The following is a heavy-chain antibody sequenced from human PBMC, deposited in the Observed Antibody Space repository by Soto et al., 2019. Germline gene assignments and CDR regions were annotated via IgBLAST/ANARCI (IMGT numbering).Heavy chain of an antibody. J-gene: IGHJ4*02. CDR2: ISGSGGST. D-gene: IGHD6-13*01. CDR1: GFTFSSDA. CDR3: AKGRAAGGRYYFDS. V-gene: IGHV3-23*01. Sequence: PGGSLRLSCAASGFTFSSDAMNWVRQAPGKGLEWVSSISGSGGSTYYADSVKGQFTISRDNSKNTLYLQMNSLRAEDTAIYFCAKGRAAGGRYYFDSWGQGTLVTVSS.